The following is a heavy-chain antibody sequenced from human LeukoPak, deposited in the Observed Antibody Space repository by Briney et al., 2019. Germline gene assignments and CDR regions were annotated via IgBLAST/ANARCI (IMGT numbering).Heavy chain of an antibody. J-gene: IGHJ4*02. CDR2: ISYDGSNK. Sequence: GASLRLSCAASGFTFSSYAMHWVRQAPGKGLEWVAVISYDGSNKYYADSVKGRFTISRDNSKNTLYLQMNSLRAEDTDVYYCASNPGYSSSWEEYYFDYWGQGTLVTVSS. V-gene: IGHV3-30-3*01. CDR1: GFTFSSYA. D-gene: IGHD6-13*01. CDR3: ASNPGYSSSWEEYYFDY.